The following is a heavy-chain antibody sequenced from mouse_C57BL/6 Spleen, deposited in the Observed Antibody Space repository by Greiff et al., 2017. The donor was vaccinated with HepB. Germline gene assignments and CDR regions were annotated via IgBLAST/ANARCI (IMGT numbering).Heavy chain of an antibody. D-gene: IGHD1-1*02. CDR1: GYSITSGYD. CDR2: ISYSGST. J-gene: IGHJ2*01. V-gene: IGHV3-1*01. CDR3: ARGDLWPLFDY. Sequence: EVQGVESGPGMVKPSQSLSLTCTVTGYSITSGYDWHWIRHFPGNKLEWMGYISYSGSTNYNPSLKSRISITHDTSKNHFFLKLNSVTTEDTATYYCARGDLWPLFDYWGQGTTLTVSS.